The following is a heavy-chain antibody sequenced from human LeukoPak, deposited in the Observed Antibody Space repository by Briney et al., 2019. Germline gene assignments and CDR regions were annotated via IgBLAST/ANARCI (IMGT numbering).Heavy chain of an antibody. V-gene: IGHV4-59*01. Sequence: PSETLSLTCTVSGGSISSYYWSWIRQPPGKGLEWIGYIYYSGSTDYNPSLRSRVTISVDTPKNQLSLKLSSVTAADTAVYYCARDFAVTTAYYYGVDVWGQGITVTVSS. J-gene: IGHJ6*02. D-gene: IGHD4-17*01. CDR1: GGSISSYY. CDR3: ARDFAVTTAYYYGVDV. CDR2: IYYSGST.